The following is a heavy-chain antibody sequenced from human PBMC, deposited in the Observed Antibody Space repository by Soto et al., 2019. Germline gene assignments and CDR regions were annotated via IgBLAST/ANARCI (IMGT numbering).Heavy chain of an antibody. Sequence: GGSLRLSCAASGFTFSRYAMHWVRQAPGKGLEWVAVISNDGSNKKYGDSVKGRFTISRDNSMNTLYLQMNSLRAEDTAVYYCAKDPSGTSIYYSDFWGQGSVVTV. CDR1: GFTFSRYA. V-gene: IGHV3-30*18. CDR3: AKDPSGTSIYYSDF. D-gene: IGHD3-10*01. CDR2: ISNDGSNK. J-gene: IGHJ4*02.